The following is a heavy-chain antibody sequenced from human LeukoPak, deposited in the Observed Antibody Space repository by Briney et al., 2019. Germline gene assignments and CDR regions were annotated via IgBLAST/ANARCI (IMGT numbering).Heavy chain of an antibody. J-gene: IGHJ4*02. CDR3: AKTSSMYYDFWSGYYNPPDY. V-gene: IGHV3-23*01. CDR2: ISGGGGST. D-gene: IGHD3-3*01. Sequence: GGSLRLSCAASGFTFTSYSMNWVRQAPGKGLEWVSTISGGGGSTYYADSVKGRFTISRDNSKNTLYLQMNSLRAEDTAVYYCAKTSSMYYDFWSGYYNPPDYWGQGTLVTVSS. CDR1: GFTFTSYS.